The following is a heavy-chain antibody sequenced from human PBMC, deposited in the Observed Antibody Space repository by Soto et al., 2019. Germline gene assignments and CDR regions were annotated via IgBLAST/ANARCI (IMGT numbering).Heavy chain of an antibody. Sequence: SETLSLTCTLYARSLSSSSYYWGWIRQPPGKGLEWIGSIYYSGSTYYNPSLKSRVTISVDTSKNQFSLKLSSVTAADTAVYDCARQWIQLWFFDYWGQGTLVTVS. V-gene: IGHV4-39*01. CDR3: ARQWIQLWFFDY. J-gene: IGHJ4*02. CDR2: IYYSGST. D-gene: IGHD5-18*01. CDR1: ARSLSSSSYY.